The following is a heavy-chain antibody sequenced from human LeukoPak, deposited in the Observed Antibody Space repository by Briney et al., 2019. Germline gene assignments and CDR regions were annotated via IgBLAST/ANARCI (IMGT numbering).Heavy chain of an antibody. CDR2: INPNSGGT. CDR3: ARMEPTDYYDSSGPGY. CDR1: GYTFTGYY. V-gene: IGHV1-2*02. D-gene: IGHD3-22*01. J-gene: IGHJ4*02. Sequence: ASVKVSCKASGYTFTGYYMHWVRQAPGQGLEWMGWINPNSGGTNYAQKFQGRATMTRDTSISTAYMELSRLRSDDTAVYYCARMEPTDYYDSSGPGYWGQGTLVTVSS.